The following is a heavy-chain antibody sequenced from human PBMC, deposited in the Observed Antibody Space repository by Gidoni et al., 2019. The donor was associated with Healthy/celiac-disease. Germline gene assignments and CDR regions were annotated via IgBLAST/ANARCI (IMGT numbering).Heavy chain of an antibody. Sequence: QVQLQESGPGLVKPSETLSLTCPVSGGSISSYYWTWIRQPAGKGLEWIGRIYTSGSTNYNPSLKSRVTMSVDTSKNQFSLKLSSVTAADTAVYYCARDEALRNYDFWSGPSLGGEMSGMDVWGQGTTVTVSS. D-gene: IGHD3-3*01. CDR1: GGSISSYY. J-gene: IGHJ6*02. CDR2: IYTSGST. CDR3: ARDEALRNYDFWSGPSLGGEMSGMDV. V-gene: IGHV4-4*07.